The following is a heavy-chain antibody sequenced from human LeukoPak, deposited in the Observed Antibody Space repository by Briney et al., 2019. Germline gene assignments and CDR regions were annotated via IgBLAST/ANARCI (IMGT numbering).Heavy chain of an antibody. CDR1: GGSISSSSNY. CDR2: IYYSGST. V-gene: IGHV4-39*07. D-gene: IGHD6-13*01. CDR3: ARDSSSWYGWFDL. J-gene: IGHJ5*02. Sequence: SETLSLTCTVSGGSISSSSNYWGWIRQPPGKGLEWIGSIYYSGSTYYNPSLKSRVTISVDTSKNQFSLKLSSVTAADTAVYYCARDSSSWYGWFDLWGQGTLVTVSS.